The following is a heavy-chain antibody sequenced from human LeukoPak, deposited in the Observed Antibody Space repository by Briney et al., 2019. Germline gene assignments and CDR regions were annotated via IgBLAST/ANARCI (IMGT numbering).Heavy chain of an antibody. CDR1: GFTVSSNY. J-gene: IGHJ4*02. D-gene: IGHD4-11*01. CDR2: IYSGGTT. CDR3: ARGFMGYSGAGVTYEY. Sequence: GGSLRLSCAASGFTVSSNYMSWVRQAPGKGLEWVSVIYSGGTTCYGDSVKGRFTISRDNSKNTLFLQMNSLKAEDTAVYYCARGFMGYSGAGVTYEYWGQGTLVTVSS. V-gene: IGHV3-53*01.